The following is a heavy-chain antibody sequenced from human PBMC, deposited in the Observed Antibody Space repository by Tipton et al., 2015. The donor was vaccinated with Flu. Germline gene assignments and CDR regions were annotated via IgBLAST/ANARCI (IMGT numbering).Heavy chain of an antibody. Sequence: TLSLTCTVSTDSINSYYWSWIRQPAGKGLEWIGRIYTSGSTNYNPSLGSRVTMSVDTSKNQFSLKLASVTAADTAVYYCARGQNTINFDYWGQGTLVTVSS. D-gene: IGHD5-12*01. CDR2: IYTSGST. V-gene: IGHV4-4*07. J-gene: IGHJ4*02. CDR3: ARGQNTINFDY. CDR1: TDSINSYY.